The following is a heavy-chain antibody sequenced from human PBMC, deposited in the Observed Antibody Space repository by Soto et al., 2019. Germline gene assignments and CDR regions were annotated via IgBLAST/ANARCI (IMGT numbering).Heavy chain of an antibody. CDR3: ARQETSGRFLEWLLLY. CDR1: GYSFTNYW. J-gene: IGHJ4*02. CDR2: IYPGDSDA. Sequence: CKGSGYSFTNYWIGWVRQLPGKGLEWMGIIYPGDSDARYSPSFQGQVTFSADKSISTAYLQWSSLKASDTAMYYCARQETSGRFLEWLLLYWGLRTLVTVSS. V-gene: IGHV5-51*01. D-gene: IGHD3-3*01.